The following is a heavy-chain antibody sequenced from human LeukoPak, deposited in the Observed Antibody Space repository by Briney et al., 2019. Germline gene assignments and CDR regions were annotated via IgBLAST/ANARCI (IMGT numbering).Heavy chain of an antibody. D-gene: IGHD6-13*01. CDR2: ISYDGSNE. CDR1: GFTFSNYG. J-gene: IGHJ4*02. V-gene: IGHV3-30*18. Sequence: GGSLRLSCAASGFTFSNYGRHWVRQAPGKGLEWVGVISYDGSNEYHADSVKGRFTISRDNSKNTLYLQMNSLRAEDTAVYYCAKSGYRSSWHLHFDYWGQGTLVTVSS. CDR3: AKSGYRSSWHLHFDY.